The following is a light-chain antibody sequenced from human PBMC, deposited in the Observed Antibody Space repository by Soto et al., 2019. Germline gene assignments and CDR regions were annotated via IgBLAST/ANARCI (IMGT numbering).Light chain of an antibody. CDR2: DGG. CDR1: SSDVGNYNL. J-gene: IGLJ2*01. CDR3: CSFALRSTLI. V-gene: IGLV2-23*01. Sequence: QSALTQPASVSGAPGQSITISCTGTSSDVGNYNLVSWYQQSPGKAPNLIIYDGGRRPAGASNRFAGSTACNAAFLTISGLQAEDEDDYYCCSFALRSTLIFGGGTKLTVL.